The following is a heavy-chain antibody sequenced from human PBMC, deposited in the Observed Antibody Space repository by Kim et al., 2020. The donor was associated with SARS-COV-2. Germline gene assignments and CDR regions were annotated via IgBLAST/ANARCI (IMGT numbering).Heavy chain of an antibody. CDR3: AKGVVVPAAFRGYYFDY. CDR2: ISGSGGST. V-gene: IGHV3-23*01. CDR1: GFTFSSYA. D-gene: IGHD2-2*01. J-gene: IGHJ4*02. Sequence: GGSLRLSCAASGFTFSSYAMSWVRQAPGKGLEWVSAISGSGGSTYYADSVKGRFTISRDNSKNTLYLQMNSLRAEDTAVYYCAKGVVVPAAFRGYYFDYWGQGTLVTVSS.